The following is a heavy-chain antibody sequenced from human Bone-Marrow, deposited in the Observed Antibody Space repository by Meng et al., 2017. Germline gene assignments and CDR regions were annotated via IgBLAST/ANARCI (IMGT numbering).Heavy chain of an antibody. J-gene: IGHJ2*01. CDR1: GGSISSGNHY. V-gene: IGHV4-31*03. CDR3: ASLYGDSSVWYLDL. D-gene: IGHD4-17*01. CDR2: IYYSGST. Sequence: VWLAEAAPGLGKPSQTLSLPCTVSGGSISSGNHYWSWIRQHPGKGLEYIGYIYYSGSTYYNPSLKSRVIISVDTSKNQFSLRLNSVTAADTAVYYCASLYGDSSVWYLDLWGRGTLVTVSS.